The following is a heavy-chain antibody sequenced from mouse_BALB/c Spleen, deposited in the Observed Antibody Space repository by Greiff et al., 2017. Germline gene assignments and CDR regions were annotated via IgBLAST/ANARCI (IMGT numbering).Heavy chain of an antibody. CDR1: GFTFSSYA. V-gene: IGHV5-9-3*01. Sequence: EVKLMESGGGLVKPGGSLKLSCAASGFTFSSYAMSWVRQTPEKRLEWVATISSGGSYTYYPDSVKGRFTISRDNAKNTLYLQMSSLRSEDTAMYYCARDYYGYHFDYWGQGTTLTVSS. J-gene: IGHJ2*01. CDR2: ISSGGSYT. D-gene: IGHD1-2*01. CDR3: ARDYYGYHFDY.